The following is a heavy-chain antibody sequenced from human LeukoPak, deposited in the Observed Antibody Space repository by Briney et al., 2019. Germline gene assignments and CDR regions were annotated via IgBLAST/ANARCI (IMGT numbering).Heavy chain of an antibody. D-gene: IGHD2-15*01. CDR2: LYYGGST. V-gene: IGHV4-39*01. CDR3: ARLKRYCSVSSCYFNWLDP. CDR1: GGSISSSDYH. J-gene: IGHJ5*02. Sequence: SETLSLTCSVSGGSISSSDYHWGWIRQPPGKGLEWIGNLYYGGSTSYNPSLKSRVTISVDTSKNQFSLKLSSVTAADTAVYYCARLKRYCSVSSCYFNWLDPWGQGTLVTVSS.